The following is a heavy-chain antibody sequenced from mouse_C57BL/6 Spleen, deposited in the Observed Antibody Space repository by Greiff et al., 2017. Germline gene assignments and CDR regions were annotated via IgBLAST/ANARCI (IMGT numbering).Heavy chain of an antibody. CDR2: IDPSDSET. D-gene: IGHD1-1*01. CDR3: ARDYGSSYVGYFDY. J-gene: IGHJ2*01. Sequence: QVQLKQPGAELVRPGSSVKLSCKASGYTFTSYWMHWVKQRPIQGLEWIGNIDPSDSETHYNQKFKDKATLTVDKSSSTAYMQLSSLTSEDSAVYYCARDYGSSYVGYFDYWGQGTTLTVSS. V-gene: IGHV1-52*01. CDR1: GYTFTSYW.